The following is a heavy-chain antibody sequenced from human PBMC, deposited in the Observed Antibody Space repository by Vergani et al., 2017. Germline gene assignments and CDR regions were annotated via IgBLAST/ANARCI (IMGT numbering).Heavy chain of an antibody. V-gene: IGHV3-23*01. CDR3: AREGYCSGGSCYFIYYMDV. CDR2: ISGSGGST. J-gene: IGHJ6*03. D-gene: IGHD2-15*01. Sequence: EVQLLESGGGLVQPGGSLRLSCAASGFTFSSYAMRWVRQAPGKGLEGVSAISGSGGSTYYADSVKGRFTISRDNSKNTLYLQMNSLRAEDTAVYYCAREGYCSGGSCYFIYYMDVRGKGTTVTVSS. CDR1: GFTFSSYA.